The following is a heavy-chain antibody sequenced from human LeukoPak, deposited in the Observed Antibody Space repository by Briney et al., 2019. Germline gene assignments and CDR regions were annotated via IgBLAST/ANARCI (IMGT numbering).Heavy chain of an antibody. D-gene: IGHD3-3*01. CDR2: MYYGVTS. CDR1: GGSISEYY. Sequence: SETLSLTCTVSGGSISEYYWSWIRQVLGKGLEWIGYMYYGVTSSYSPSLKSRVTISVDTSKNQVSLKLSSATAADTAIYYCAGNEFWSGYYRLFYWGQGKLVSVAS. J-gene: IGHJ4*02. CDR3: AGNEFWSGYYRLFY. V-gene: IGHV4-59*01.